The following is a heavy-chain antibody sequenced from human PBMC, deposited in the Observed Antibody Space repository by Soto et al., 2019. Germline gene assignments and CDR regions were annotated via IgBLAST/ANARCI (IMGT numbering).Heavy chain of an antibody. D-gene: IGHD1-1*01. CDR3: AKDGPGTVYDAFDI. CDR1: GFTFSSYA. V-gene: IGHV3-23*01. Sequence: GGSLRLSCTASGFTFSSYAMDWVRQAPGKGLEWLSAISGGGDASHYADSVKGRFTISRDNSKNTLFLQMSSLRAEDTAVYYCAKDGPGTVYDAFDIWGQGTMVTVSS. J-gene: IGHJ3*02. CDR2: ISGGGDAS.